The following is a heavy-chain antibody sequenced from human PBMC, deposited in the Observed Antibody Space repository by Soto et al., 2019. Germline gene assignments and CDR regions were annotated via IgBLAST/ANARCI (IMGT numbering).Heavy chain of an antibody. CDR2: IDPSDSYT. Sequence: PXDSLTISRKGSGYSFTSYWISWVRQMPGKGLEWMGRIDPSDSYTNYSPSFQGHVTISADKSISTAYLQWSSLKASDTAMYYCASTLTYGDYDYYYGMDVWGQGTTVTVSS. CDR3: ASTLTYGDYDYYYGMDV. V-gene: IGHV5-10-1*01. D-gene: IGHD4-17*01. CDR1: GYSFTSYW. J-gene: IGHJ6*02.